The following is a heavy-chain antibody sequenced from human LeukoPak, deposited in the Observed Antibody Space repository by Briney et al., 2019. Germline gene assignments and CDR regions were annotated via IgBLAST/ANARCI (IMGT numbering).Heavy chain of an antibody. Sequence: ASVKVSCKASGYTFTGYYMHWVRQAPGQGLEWMGWINPNSGGTNYAQKFQGRVTMTRDTSISTAYMELSRLRSDDTAVYYCARDVPIVVVTATTYYYYYMDVWGKGTTVTVSS. CDR2: INPNSGGT. CDR3: ARDVPIVVVTATTYYYYYMDV. CDR1: GYTFTGYY. V-gene: IGHV1-2*02. D-gene: IGHD2-21*02. J-gene: IGHJ6*03.